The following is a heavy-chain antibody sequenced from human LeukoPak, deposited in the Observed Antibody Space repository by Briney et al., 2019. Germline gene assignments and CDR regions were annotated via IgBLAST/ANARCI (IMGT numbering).Heavy chain of an antibody. CDR1: GGSISSGGYY. D-gene: IGHD4-17*01. CDR3: ARALYGDYVIRYFDY. J-gene: IGHJ4*02. CDR2: IYYSGST. V-gene: IGHV4-31*03. Sequence: PSETLSLTCTVSGGSISSGGYYWSWIRQHPGKGLEWIGYIYYSGSTYYNPSLKSRVTISVDTSKNQFSLKLSSVTAADTAVYYCARALYGDYVIRYFDYWGQGTLVTVSS.